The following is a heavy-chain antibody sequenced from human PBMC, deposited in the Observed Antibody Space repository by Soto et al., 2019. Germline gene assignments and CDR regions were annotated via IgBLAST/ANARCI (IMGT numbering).Heavy chain of an antibody. CDR3: ARDRYSYDSRAYQGVDWYFDL. CDR1: GFIFSNYG. CDR2: IWYDGSHE. J-gene: IGHJ2*01. V-gene: IGHV3-33*01. D-gene: IGHD3-22*01. Sequence: QVQLVESGGGVVQPGRSLRLSCAASGFIFSNYGMHWVRQAPGKGLEWVAVIWYDGSHESYADSVKGRFTISRDNSKNTLFLQRNSLRAEDTAVYYCARDRYSYDSRAYQGVDWYFDLWGRGTLVTVSS.